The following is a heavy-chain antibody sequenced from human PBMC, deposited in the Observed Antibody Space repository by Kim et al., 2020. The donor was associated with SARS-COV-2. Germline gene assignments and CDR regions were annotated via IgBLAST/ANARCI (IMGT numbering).Heavy chain of an antibody. CDR3: AKPEYYGSGGFYNHHYFDY. CDR1: GFTFSSYV. D-gene: IGHD3-10*01. Sequence: GGSLRLSCAASGFTFSSYVMHWVRQAPGKGLEWVAVISYDGSDEYYADSVKGRFTISRDNSKTTLYLQMNSLRAEDTAVYYCAKPEYYGSGGFYNHHYFDYWGQRTLLTVS. J-gene: IGHJ4*02. V-gene: IGHV3-30*18. CDR2: ISYDGSDE.